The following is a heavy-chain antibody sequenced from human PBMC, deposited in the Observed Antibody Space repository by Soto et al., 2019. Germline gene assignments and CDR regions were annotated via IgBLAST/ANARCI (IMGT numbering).Heavy chain of an antibody. D-gene: IGHD2-2*01. J-gene: IGHJ6*02. CDR2: IIPISGTA. CDR3: ARSQGSSTSVEIDYYYYYGMDG. V-gene: IGHV1-69*01. CDR1: GGTFSSYA. Sequence: QVQLVQSGAEVKKPGSSVKVSCKASGGTFSSYAISWVRQAPGQGLEWMGGIIPISGTANYAQKFQGRVTITADESTSTDYMELSSLRSEDTAVYYFARSQGSSTSVEIDYYYYYGMDGWGQGTMVTVSS.